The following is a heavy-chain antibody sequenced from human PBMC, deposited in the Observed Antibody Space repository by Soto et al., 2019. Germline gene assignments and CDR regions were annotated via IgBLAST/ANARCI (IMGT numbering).Heavy chain of an antibody. CDR1: GFSLSTTGMC. Sequence: SGPTLVNPTETLTLTCTLSGFSLSTTGMCVSWIRQPPGKALEWLALIDWNDDRYYSTSLRTRLSISKDASKNQVVLTMANLDHMDTATFYCARLVAVPGLGHDYWGHGTFVTVSS. CDR3: ARLVAVPGLGHDY. J-gene: IGHJ4*01. CDR2: IDWNDDR. D-gene: IGHD6-19*01. V-gene: IGHV2-70*01.